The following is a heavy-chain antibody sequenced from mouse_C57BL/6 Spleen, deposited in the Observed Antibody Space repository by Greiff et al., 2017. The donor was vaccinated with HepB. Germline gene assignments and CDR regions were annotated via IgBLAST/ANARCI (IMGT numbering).Heavy chain of an antibody. CDR2: ISDGGSYT. D-gene: IGHD1-1*01. CDR1: GFTFSSYA. J-gene: IGHJ4*01. CDR3: ARRFDYYGSSYYAMDY. Sequence: DVMLVESGGGLVKPGGSLKLSCAASGFTFSSYAMSWVRQTPEKRLEWVATISDGGSYTYYPDNVKGRFTISRDNAKNNLYLQMSHLKSEDTAMYYCARRFDYYGSSYYAMDYWGQGTSVTVSS. V-gene: IGHV5-4*03.